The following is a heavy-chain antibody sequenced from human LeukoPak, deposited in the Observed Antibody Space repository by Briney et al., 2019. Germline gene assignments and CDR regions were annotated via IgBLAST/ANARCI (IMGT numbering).Heavy chain of an antibody. J-gene: IGHJ6*02. CDR3: ARGQGDSSSWLYYYYYGMDV. Sequence: ASVKVSCKASGYTFTSYDINWVRHGTGQGLEWMGWMNPNSGNTGYAQKFKGRVTMTRNTSISTAYMELSSLRSEDTAVYYCARGQGDSSSWLYYYYYGMDVWGQGTTVTVSS. D-gene: IGHD6-13*01. CDR2: MNPNSGNT. CDR1: GYTFTSYD. V-gene: IGHV1-8*01.